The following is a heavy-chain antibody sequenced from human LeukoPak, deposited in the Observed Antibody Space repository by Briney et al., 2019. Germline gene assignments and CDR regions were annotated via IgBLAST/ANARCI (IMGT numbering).Heavy chain of an antibody. V-gene: IGHV3-NL1*01. CDR3: AHLVWEYVGGLDV. J-gene: IGHJ6*02. D-gene: IGHD3/OR15-3a*01. CDR1: GFTFSDYG. CDR2: IYTNGRDT. Sequence: PGRSLRLSCATSGFTFSDYGMHWVRQAPGKGLEWVLGIYTNGRDTRYAESVKGRFTISRDNSKNTLYLQMHSLRVEDTAVYYCAHLVWEYVGGLDVWGQGTTVTVSS.